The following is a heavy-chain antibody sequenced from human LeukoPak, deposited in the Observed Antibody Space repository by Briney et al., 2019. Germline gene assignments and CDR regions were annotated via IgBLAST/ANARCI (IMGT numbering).Heavy chain of an antibody. J-gene: IGHJ4*02. Sequence: GGSLRLSCAASGFTFSSYAMSWVRQAPGKGLEWVSAISGSGGSTYYAASVKGRFTISRDNSKNTLYLQMNSLRAEDTAVYYCAKEGLEGSGWNEFDYWGQGTLATVSS. CDR3: AKEGLEGSGWNEFDY. CDR2: ISGSGGST. CDR1: GFTFSSYA. V-gene: IGHV3-23*01. D-gene: IGHD6-19*01.